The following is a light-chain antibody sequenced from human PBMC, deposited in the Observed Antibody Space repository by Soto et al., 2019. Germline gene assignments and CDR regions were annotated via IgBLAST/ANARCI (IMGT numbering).Light chain of an antibody. CDR1: QSISSW. V-gene: IGKV1-5*03. CDR2: KAS. Sequence: DIQMTQSPSTLSASVGDRVTITCRASQSISSWLAWYQQKPGKAPNLLIYKASSLESGVPSRFSGSGSGTEFTLTISSLQPDDFATYYCQHYNTYSWTFGQGTKVGIK. J-gene: IGKJ1*01. CDR3: QHYNTYSWT.